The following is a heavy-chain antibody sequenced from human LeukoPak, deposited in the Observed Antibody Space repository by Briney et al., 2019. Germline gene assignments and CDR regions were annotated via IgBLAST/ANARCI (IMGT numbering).Heavy chain of an antibody. Sequence: GGSLRLSCAASGFTFSSYSMNWVRQAPGKGLEWVSAISGSGGSTYYADSVKGRFTISRDNSKNTLYLQMNSLRAEDTAVYYCAKGDLDWLLFDWGQGTLVTVSS. J-gene: IGHJ4*02. CDR3: AKGDLDWLLFD. V-gene: IGHV3-23*01. CDR2: ISGSGGST. D-gene: IGHD3/OR15-3a*01. CDR1: GFTFSSYS.